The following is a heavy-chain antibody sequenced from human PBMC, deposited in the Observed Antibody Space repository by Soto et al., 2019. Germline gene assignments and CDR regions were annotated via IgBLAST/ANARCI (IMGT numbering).Heavy chain of an antibody. J-gene: IGHJ4*02. CDR3: NRGSEYDFWSGYL. Sequence: QERLVQSGAEVRKPGSSVKVSCKVTGGTSTSYAINWVRQAPGEGLEWMGGIVPMFGTSKNAQKFQGRVTITADTSTNIAYMELRSLRSEDPAVYYCNRGSEYDFWSGYLWGQGTLVSVSS. CDR2: IVPMFGTS. CDR1: GGTSTSYA. V-gene: IGHV1-69*06. D-gene: IGHD3-3*01.